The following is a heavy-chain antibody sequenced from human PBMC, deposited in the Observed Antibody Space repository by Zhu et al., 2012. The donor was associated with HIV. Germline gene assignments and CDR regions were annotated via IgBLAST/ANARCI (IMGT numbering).Heavy chain of an antibody. J-gene: IGHJ4*02. CDR2: VYYSGIT. Sequence: QVQLQESGPGLVKPSETLSLTCTVSSDSISIDYFYWSWIRQPPGKGLEWIGSVYYSGITYYNSPLQSRVSVSVDTSKNQFFLKLTSVTAADTALYWCARRTAAAFDFXGQGNPGHRLF. V-gene: IGHV4-39*01. CDR3: ARRTAAAFDF. CDR1: SDSISIDYFY. D-gene: IGHD6-13*01.